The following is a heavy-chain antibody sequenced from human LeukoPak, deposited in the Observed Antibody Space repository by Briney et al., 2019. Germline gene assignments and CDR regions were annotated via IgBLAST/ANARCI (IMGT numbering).Heavy chain of an antibody. CDR2: IWSDGSNK. CDR1: GFTFSSYA. Sequence: GGSLRLSCAASGFTFSSYAMSWVRQAPGKGLEWVAVIWSDGSNKYYADSVKGRFSISRDNSKNTLYLQMSSLRADDTAVYFCGREANYVVDFWGQGTLVTVSS. V-gene: IGHV3-33*08. J-gene: IGHJ4*02. CDR3: GREANYVVDF. D-gene: IGHD1-7*01.